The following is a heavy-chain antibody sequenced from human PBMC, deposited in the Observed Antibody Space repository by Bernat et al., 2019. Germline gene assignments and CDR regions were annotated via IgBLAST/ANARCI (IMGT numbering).Heavy chain of an antibody. V-gene: IGHV3-74*01. J-gene: IGHJ4*02. D-gene: IGHD3-10*01. CDR3: GGARYHGGLVGY. CDR1: GFTFSTSW. CDR2: INTDGRST. Sequence: EVQVVESGGDLVQPGGSLRLSCAASGFTFSTSWMHWVRQAPGQGLVWVSRINTDGRSTTYADSVKGRFTISRDNAKNTLYLQMNSLRAEDTAVYYCGGARYHGGLVGYWGQGTLVTVSS.